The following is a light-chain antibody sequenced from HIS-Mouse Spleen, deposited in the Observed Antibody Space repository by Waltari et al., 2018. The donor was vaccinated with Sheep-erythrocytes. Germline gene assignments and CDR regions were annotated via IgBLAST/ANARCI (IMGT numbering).Light chain of an antibody. CDR1: QSVSSSY. CDR3: QQYGSSLRT. CDR2: GAS. J-gene: IGKJ1*01. Sequence: EIVLTQSPGTLSLSPGERAPLSCRASQSVSSSYLAWYQQKPGQAPRRLIYGASSRATGIPDRFSGSGSGTDFTLTISRLEPEDFAVYYCQQYGSSLRTFGQGTKVEIK. V-gene: IGKV3-20*01.